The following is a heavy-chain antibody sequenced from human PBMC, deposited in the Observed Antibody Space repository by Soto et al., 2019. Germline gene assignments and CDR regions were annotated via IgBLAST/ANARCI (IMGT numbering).Heavy chain of an antibody. V-gene: IGHV3-30*18. Sequence: QVRLVESGGGVVQPGMSLRLSCAASGFTFSTCGIHWVRQAPGKGLEWVAVISNDGSHKYYGESVKGRFTISRDNSKNTVYLQMTSLRPEDAAVYYCAKDVKDYNTSGGSYDYWGQGTLVTVSS. D-gene: IGHD4-4*01. J-gene: IGHJ4*02. CDR1: GFTFSTCG. CDR3: AKDVKDYNTSGGSYDY. CDR2: ISNDGSHK.